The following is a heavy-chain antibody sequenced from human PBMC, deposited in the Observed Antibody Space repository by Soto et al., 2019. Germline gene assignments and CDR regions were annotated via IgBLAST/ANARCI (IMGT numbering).Heavy chain of an antibody. CDR1: GYTFTSYG. Sequence: GASVKVSCKASGYTFTSYGISWVRQAPGQGLEWMGWISAYNGNTNYAQKLQGRVTMTTDTSTSTAYMELRSLRSDDTAVYYCAREYGDYGSYYFDIWGQGTMVTVSS. CDR3: AREYGDYGSYYFDI. V-gene: IGHV1-18*01. J-gene: IGHJ3*02. CDR2: ISAYNGNT. D-gene: IGHD4-17*01.